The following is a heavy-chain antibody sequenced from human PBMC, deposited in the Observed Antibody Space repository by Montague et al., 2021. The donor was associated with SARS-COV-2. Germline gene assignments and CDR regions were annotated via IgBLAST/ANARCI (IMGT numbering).Heavy chain of an antibody. CDR3: ARVQGITMIVVVIGAFDI. Sequence: TLSLTRTLSGGSISSGGYYWSWIRQHPGKGLEWIGYIYYSGSTYYNPSLKSRVTIPVDTSKNQFSLKLSSVTAADTAVYYCARVQGITMIVVVIGAFDIWGQGTMVTVSS. CDR1: GGSISSGGYY. V-gene: IGHV4-31*03. D-gene: IGHD3-22*01. J-gene: IGHJ3*02. CDR2: IYYSGST.